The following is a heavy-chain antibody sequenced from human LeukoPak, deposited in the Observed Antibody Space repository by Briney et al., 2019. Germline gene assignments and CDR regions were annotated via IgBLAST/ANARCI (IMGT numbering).Heavy chain of an antibody. CDR2: ITGDGTTT. V-gene: IGHV3-23*01. Sequence: PGGSLRLSCEASGLTFSNYGMSWVRQAPGKGLQWVSAITGDGTTTFYADSVKGRFTISSDNSKNMLYLQMSSLRAEDTAIYYCAKMQGYFDYWGQRTLVPVSS. CDR1: GLTFSNYG. CDR3: AKMQGYFDY. J-gene: IGHJ4*02.